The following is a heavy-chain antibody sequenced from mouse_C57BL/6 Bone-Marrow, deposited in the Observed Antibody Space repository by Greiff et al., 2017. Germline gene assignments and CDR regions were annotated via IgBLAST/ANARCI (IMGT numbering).Heavy chain of an antibody. CDR3: ARSTVPNYFDY. CDR1: GFTFSDYG. Sequence: EVKLMESGGGLVQPGGSLKLSCAASGFTFSDYGMAWVRQAPRKGPEWVAFISNLAYSIYYADTVTGRFTISRENAKNTLYLEMSSLRSEDTAMYYWARSTVPNYFDYWGQGTTLTVSS. CDR2: ISNLAYSI. D-gene: IGHD1-1*01. V-gene: IGHV5-15*01. J-gene: IGHJ2*01.